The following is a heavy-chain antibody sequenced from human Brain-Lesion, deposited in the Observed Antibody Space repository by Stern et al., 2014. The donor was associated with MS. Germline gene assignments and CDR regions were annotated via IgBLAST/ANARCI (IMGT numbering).Heavy chain of an antibody. CDR3: ARHDSVPRPSQLYSARDRGPGYFDY. CDR2: IYSSGFT. Sequence: VQLVESGPGLVKPSETLSLTCTVSGGSISSSTYYWAWIRQPPGKGLEWIGNIYSSGFTYYNPSLKRRVTKSVDMAKNQFSLKLSSGTAADPAIYYCARHDSVPRPSQLYSARDRGPGYFDYWGQGTLVTVSS. J-gene: IGHJ4*02. V-gene: IGHV4-39*01. D-gene: IGHD1-26*01. CDR1: GGSISSSTYY.